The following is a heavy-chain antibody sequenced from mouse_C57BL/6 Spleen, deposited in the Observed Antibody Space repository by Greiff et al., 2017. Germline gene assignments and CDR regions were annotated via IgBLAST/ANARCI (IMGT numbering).Heavy chain of an antibody. J-gene: IGHJ2*01. CDR2: INPNNGGT. Sequence: EVQLQQSGPELVKPGASVKISCKASGYTFTDYYMNWVKQSHGKSLEWIGDINPNNGGTSYNQTFKGKATLTVDKSSSTTYMELRSLTSEDSAVYYCARGVYDYYFDYWGQGTTLTVSS. D-gene: IGHD2-3*01. V-gene: IGHV1-26*01. CDR3: ARGVYDYYFDY. CDR1: GYTFTDYY.